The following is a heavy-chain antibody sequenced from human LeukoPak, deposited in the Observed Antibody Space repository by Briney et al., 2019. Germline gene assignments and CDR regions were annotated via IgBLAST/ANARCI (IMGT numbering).Heavy chain of an antibody. Sequence: PSETLSLTCSVSRYSISSGYYWAWIRQPPGKGLEWIGEINHSGSTNYNPSLKSRVTISVDTSKNQFSLKLSSVTAADTAVYYCARSLTMVRGYDYWGQGILVTVSS. CDR3: ARSLTMVRGYDY. CDR2: INHSGST. D-gene: IGHD3-10*01. J-gene: IGHJ4*02. CDR1: RYSISSGYY. V-gene: IGHV4-38-2*02.